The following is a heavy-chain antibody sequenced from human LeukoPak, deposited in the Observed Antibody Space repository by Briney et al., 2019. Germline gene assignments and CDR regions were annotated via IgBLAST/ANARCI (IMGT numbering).Heavy chain of an antibody. CDR1: GFTFSSYS. CDR2: ISSSSSYI. CDR3: ARGDTAYYYGSGSYYNPYYFDY. Sequence: GGSLRLSCAASGFTFSSYSMNWVRQAPGKGLEWVSSISSSSSYIYYADSVKGRFTISRDNAKNSLYLQMNSLRAEDTAVYYCARGDTAYYYGSGSYYNPYYFDYWGQGTLVTVSS. D-gene: IGHD3-10*01. V-gene: IGHV3-21*01. J-gene: IGHJ4*02.